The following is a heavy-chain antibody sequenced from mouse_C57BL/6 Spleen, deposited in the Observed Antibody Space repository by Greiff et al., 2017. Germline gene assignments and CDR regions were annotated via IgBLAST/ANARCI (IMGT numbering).Heavy chain of an antibody. CDR3: ARDDYQAWFAY. D-gene: IGHD2-4*01. Sequence: QVPLQQPGAELVQPGASVKLSCKASGYTFPSYWIHWVKQRPGRGLEWIGRLDPNWGGTKYNEKFTSKATLTVDKPSCTADMRLSVLAAEDVAVYYCARDDYQAWFAYWGQGTLVTVCA. CDR2: LDPNWGGT. V-gene: IGHV1-72*01. CDR1: GYTFPSYW. J-gene: IGHJ3*01.